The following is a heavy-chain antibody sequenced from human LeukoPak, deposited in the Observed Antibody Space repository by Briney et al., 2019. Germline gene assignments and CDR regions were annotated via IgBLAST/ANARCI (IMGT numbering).Heavy chain of an antibody. CDR3: TKDNGYYFDY. V-gene: IGHV3-9*01. Sequence: PGGSLRLSCAASGFTFSGYWMSWVRQAPGKGLEWVSGISWNSGTIVYADSVKGRFTISRDNAKNSLYLQMDSLRAEDTALYYCTKDNGYYFDYWGQGTLVTVS. J-gene: IGHJ4*02. CDR1: GFTFSGYW. CDR2: ISWNSGTI.